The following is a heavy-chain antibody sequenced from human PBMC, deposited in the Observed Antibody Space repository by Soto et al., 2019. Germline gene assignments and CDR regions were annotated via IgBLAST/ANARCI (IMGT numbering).Heavy chain of an antibody. D-gene: IGHD3-16*01. CDR3: ARARGVDS. V-gene: IGHV3-7*03. Sequence: ETLLLSCSVSGFTISSHCMNWVRPGQGKGLEWVANTKADGSEKYYVDSVKGRFTISRDNAKNSLYLQMNSLRAEDTAVYYCARARGVDSWGQGTLVTVYS. J-gene: IGHJ5*01. CDR2: TKADGSEK. CDR1: GFTISSHC.